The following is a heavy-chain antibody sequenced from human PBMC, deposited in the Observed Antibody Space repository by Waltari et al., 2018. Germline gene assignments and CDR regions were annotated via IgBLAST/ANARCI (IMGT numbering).Heavy chain of an antibody. D-gene: IGHD6-19*01. Sequence: QVQLQQWGAGLLKPSETLSLTCAVYGGSFSGYYWSWIRQPPGKGLEWIGEIKHSGITNYNPSLKSRVTISVDTSKNQFSLKLSSVTAADTAVYYCARGPPLSYSSGWYGRWGQGTLVTVSS. CDR2: IKHSGIT. J-gene: IGHJ4*02. V-gene: IGHV4-34*01. CDR3: ARGPPLSYSSGWYGR. CDR1: GGSFSGYY.